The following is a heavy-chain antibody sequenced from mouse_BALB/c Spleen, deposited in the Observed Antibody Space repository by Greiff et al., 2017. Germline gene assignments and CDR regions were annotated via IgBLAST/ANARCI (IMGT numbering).Heavy chain of an antibody. V-gene: IGHV5-6-5*01. CDR3: ARWYGSSSAWFAY. J-gene: IGHJ3*01. Sequence: SVKGRFTISRDNARNILYLQMSSLRSEDTAMYYCARWYGSSSAWFAYWGQGTLVTVSA. D-gene: IGHD1-1*01.